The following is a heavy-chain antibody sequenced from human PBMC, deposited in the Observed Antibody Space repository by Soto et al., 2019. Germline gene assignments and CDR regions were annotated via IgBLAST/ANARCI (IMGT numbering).Heavy chain of an antibody. Sequence: SETLSLTCAVYGGSFSGCDWSWIRQPPGKGLEWIGEINHSGSTNYNPSLKSRVTISVDTSKNQFSLKLSSVTAADTAVYYCARGRDPFYGSGSYWDYWGQGTLVTVS. CDR3: ARGRDPFYGSGSYWDY. CDR1: GGSFSGCD. CDR2: INHSGST. J-gene: IGHJ4*02. V-gene: IGHV4-34*01. D-gene: IGHD3-10*01.